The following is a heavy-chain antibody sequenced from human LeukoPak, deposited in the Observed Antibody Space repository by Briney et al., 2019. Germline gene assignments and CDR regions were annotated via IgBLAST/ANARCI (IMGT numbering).Heavy chain of an antibody. V-gene: IGHV4-38-2*02. D-gene: IGHD3-9*01. J-gene: IGHJ4*02. Sequence: SETLSLTCTVSGYSISSGYYWGWIRQPPGKGLAWIGGIYHSGSTYYNPSLKSRVTISVDTSKNQFSLKLSSVTAADTAVYYCARDQLRYFDWLLSTDYWGQGTLVTVSS. CDR1: GYSISSGYY. CDR2: IYHSGST. CDR3: ARDQLRYFDWLLSTDY.